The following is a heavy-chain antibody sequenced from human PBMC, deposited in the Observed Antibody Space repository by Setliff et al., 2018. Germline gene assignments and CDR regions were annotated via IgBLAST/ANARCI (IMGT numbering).Heavy chain of an antibody. CDR3: ATFPGHCSGGSCYRANDAFDI. Sequence: GASVKVSCKASGYTFTSYGISWVRQAPGQGLEWMGNIIPIFGTANYPQNFQGRATITADASSTTAYMELRSLRSGDTAVYYCATFPGHCSGGSCYRANDAFDIWGQGTMVTVSS. D-gene: IGHD2-15*01. J-gene: IGHJ3*02. CDR1: GYTFTSYG. CDR2: IIPIFGTA. V-gene: IGHV1-69*13.